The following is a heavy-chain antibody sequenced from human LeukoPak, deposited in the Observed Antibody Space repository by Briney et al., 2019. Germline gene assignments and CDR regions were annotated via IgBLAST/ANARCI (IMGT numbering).Heavy chain of an antibody. CDR3: ARDLDYPLYYFDY. CDR2: IWYDGSNK. V-gene: IGHV3-33*01. D-gene: IGHD4/OR15-4a*01. CDR1: GFTFSNYG. Sequence: GRSLRLSCAASGFTFSNYGMHWVRQAPGKGLEWVAVIWYDGSNKYYADSVKGRFTISRDNSKNTLYLQMNSLRAEDTAVYYCARDLDYPLYYFDYWGQGTLVTVSS. J-gene: IGHJ4*02.